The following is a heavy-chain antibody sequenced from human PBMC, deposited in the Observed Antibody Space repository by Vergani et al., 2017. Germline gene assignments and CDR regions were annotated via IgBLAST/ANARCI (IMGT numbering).Heavy chain of an antibody. Sequence: QVQLVQSGAEVKKPGSSVKVSCKASGGTFSSYAISWVRQAPGQGLEWMGGIIPIFGTANYAQKFQGRVTITANESTSTAYMELSSLSSEDTAVYYCARDDQPVDHYSSSWRGAFDIWGQGTMVTVSS. J-gene: IGHJ3*02. CDR1: GGTFSSYA. CDR3: ARDDQPVDHYSSSWRGAFDI. CDR2: IIPIFGTA. D-gene: IGHD6-13*01. V-gene: IGHV1-69*12.